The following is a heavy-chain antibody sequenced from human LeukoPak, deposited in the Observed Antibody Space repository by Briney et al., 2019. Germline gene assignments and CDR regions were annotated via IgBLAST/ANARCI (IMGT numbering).Heavy chain of an antibody. Sequence: GASVKASCKASGYTFTYYTMNWVRQAPGQGLEWIGWINTNTGNPTYAQGFTGRFVFSLDTSVSTAFLQISSLKAADTAVYYCVRNGIYPLIYYDYWGQGTLVTVSS. CDR2: INTNTGNP. CDR3: VRNGIYPLIYYDY. J-gene: IGHJ4*02. CDR1: GYTFTYYT. D-gene: IGHD5-12*01. V-gene: IGHV7-4-1*02.